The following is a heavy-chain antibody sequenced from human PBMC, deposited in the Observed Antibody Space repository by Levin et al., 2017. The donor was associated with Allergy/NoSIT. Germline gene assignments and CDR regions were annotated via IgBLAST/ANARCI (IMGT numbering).Heavy chain of an antibody. CDR3: PKDAIRGSDQPYYFDY. D-gene: IGHD6-19*01. V-gene: IGHV3-23*01. J-gene: IGHJ4*02. CDR2: IINSGVGT. Sequence: LSLTCAASGFPFHNSAMSWVRPAPGKGLEWVSAIINSGVGTYYADSVKGRFTISRDNSKNTMYLQMNSLRAEDTAVYFCPKDAIRGSDQPYYFDYWGQGTLVTASS. CDR1: GFPFHNSA.